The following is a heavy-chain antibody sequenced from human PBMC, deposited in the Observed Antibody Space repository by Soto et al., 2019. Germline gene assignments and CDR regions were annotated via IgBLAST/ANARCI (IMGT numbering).Heavy chain of an antibody. J-gene: IGHJ3*02. D-gene: IGHD3-9*01. CDR3: SRGGSNDWQVAFDI. Sequence: QLQQWGAGLLKPSETLSLTCVVSGGSFSTYYYNWIRQSPGKGLEWIGEINHSGSNNYSPSLKSRVTISLKTSKNQFSLKLTSGTAADTAVFYCSRGGSNDWQVAFDIWGQGTMVTVSS. V-gene: IGHV4-34*01. CDR1: GGSFSTYY. CDR2: INHSGSN.